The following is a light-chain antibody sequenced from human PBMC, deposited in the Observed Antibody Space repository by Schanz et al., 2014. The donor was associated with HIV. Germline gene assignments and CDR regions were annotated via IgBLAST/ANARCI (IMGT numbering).Light chain of an antibody. CDR2: DVS. CDR1: QSVSSN. V-gene: IGKV3-20*01. Sequence: EVVLTQSPATLSVSPGARATLSCRASQSVSSNLAWYQQKPGQAPRLLIYDVSRRATGIPDRFSGSGSGTDFTLTINRLEPEDFAVYYCQQYGSSPTFGQGTKVEIK. CDR3: QQYGSSPT. J-gene: IGKJ1*01.